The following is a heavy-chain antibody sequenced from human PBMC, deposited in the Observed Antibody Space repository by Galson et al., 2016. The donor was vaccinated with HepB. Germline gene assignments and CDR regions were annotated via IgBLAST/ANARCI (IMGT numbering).Heavy chain of an antibody. V-gene: IGHV1-18*01. CDR1: GYTFTSYG. CDR2: ISAYNGNT. Sequence: SVKVSCKASGYTFTSYGISWVRQAPGQGLECMGWISAYNGNTNYAQKLQGRVTMTTDTSTSTAYMELRSVRSDDTAVYYCERVDDYGDYVGSFDIWGQGTMVTVSS. D-gene: IGHD4-17*01. J-gene: IGHJ3*02. CDR3: ERVDDYGDYVGSFDI.